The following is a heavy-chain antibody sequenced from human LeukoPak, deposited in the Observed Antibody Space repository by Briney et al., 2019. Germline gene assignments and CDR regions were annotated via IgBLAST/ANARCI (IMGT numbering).Heavy chain of an antibody. CDR1: GFTFSSYA. D-gene: IGHD1-26*01. J-gene: IGHJ4*02. Sequence: PGGSLRLSCAASGFTFSSYAMSWVRQPPGKGLEWVSAISGSGGSTYYAYSVKGRFTISRDNSNNTLYLQMNSLKAEDTAVYYCAKRREGISWSPDCWGQGSLVTVSS. CDR2: ISGSGGST. V-gene: IGHV3-23*01. CDR3: AKRREGISWSPDC.